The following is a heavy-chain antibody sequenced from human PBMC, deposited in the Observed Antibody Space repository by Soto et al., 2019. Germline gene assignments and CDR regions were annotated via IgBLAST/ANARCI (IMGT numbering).Heavy chain of an antibody. CDR1: GDSVSSNSAA. CDR2: TYYRSRWYN. CDR3: ARDPSLFTSNWYNGFDY. J-gene: IGHJ4*02. Sequence: SQTLSLTCVISGDSVSSNSAAWNWIRQSPSRGLEWLGRTYYRSRWYNDYAVSVRSRITVNADTSKNQFSLHLNSVTPEDTAVYYCARDPSLFTSNWYNGFDYWGQGTLVTVSS. V-gene: IGHV6-1*01. D-gene: IGHD6-13*01.